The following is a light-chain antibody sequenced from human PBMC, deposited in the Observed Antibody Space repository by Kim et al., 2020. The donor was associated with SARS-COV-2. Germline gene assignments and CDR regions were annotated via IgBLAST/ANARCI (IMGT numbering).Light chain of an antibody. CDR2: YDS. V-gene: IGLV3-21*04. CDR3: QVWDSSSDHWV. CDR1: NIGSKS. Sequence: SYELTQPPSVSVAPGKTARITCGRSNIGSKSVHWYQQKPGQAPVLVIYYDSDRPSGIPERFSGSNSGNTATLTISRIEAGDEADYYCQVWDSSSDHWVFGGGTQLTVL. J-gene: IGLJ3*02.